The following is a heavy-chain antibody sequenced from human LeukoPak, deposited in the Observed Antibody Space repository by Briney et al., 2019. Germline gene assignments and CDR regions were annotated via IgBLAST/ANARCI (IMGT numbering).Heavy chain of an antibody. J-gene: IGHJ4*02. D-gene: IGHD3-3*01. CDR2: ISSSGSTI. CDR3: ARDYKPYYDFWSGYFPNI. CDR1: GFTFSDYY. Sequence: PGGSLRLSCAASGFTFSDYYMSWIRQAPGKGLEWVSYISSSGSTIYYADSVKGRFTISRDNAKNSLYLQMNSLRAEDTAVYYCARDYKPYYDFWSGYFPNIWGQGTLVTVSS. V-gene: IGHV3-11*01.